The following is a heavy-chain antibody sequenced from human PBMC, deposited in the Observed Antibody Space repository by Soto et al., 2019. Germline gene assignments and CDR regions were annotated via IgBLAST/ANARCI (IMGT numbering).Heavy chain of an antibody. D-gene: IGHD3-10*01. CDR3: ARDNEDYYGSGSYAANYYYGMDV. CDR1: GYTFTSYG. CDR2: ISAYNGNT. Sequence: ASVKVSCKASGYTFTSYGISWVRQAPGQGLEWMGWISAYNGNTNYAQKLQGRVTMTTDTSTSTAYMELRSLRSDDTAVYYCARDNEDYYGSGSYAANYYYGMDVWGQGTTVTVSS. V-gene: IGHV1-18*01. J-gene: IGHJ6*02.